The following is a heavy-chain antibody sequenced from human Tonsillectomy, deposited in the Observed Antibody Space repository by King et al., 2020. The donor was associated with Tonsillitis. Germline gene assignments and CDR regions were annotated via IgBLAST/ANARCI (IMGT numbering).Heavy chain of an antibody. CDR3: ARDALYGDYESYYFDY. J-gene: IGHJ4*02. CDR2: IGSSSSYT. CDR1: GFTFSSYS. D-gene: IGHD4-17*01. V-gene: IGHV3-21*01. Sequence: VQLVESGGGLVKPGGSLRLSCAASGFTFSSYSINWVRQAPGKGLEWVSSIGSSSSYTYYADSVKGRFTISRDNAKNSLYLQMKSLSAEDTSVYYCARDALYGDYESYYFDYWGQGTLVTVSS.